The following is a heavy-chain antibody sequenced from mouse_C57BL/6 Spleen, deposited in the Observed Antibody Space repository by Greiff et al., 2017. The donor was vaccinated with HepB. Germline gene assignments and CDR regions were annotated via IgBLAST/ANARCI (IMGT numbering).Heavy chain of an antibody. D-gene: IGHD1-1*01. CDR1: GFNIKDYY. Sequence: VQLQQSGAELVRPGASVKLSCTASGFNIKDYYMHWVKQRPEQGLEWIGRIDPEDGDTEYAPKFQGKATMTADTSSNTAYLQLSSLTSEDTAVYYCTTEDYYGSSYVRYYFDYWGQGTTLTVSS. CDR2: IDPEDGDT. V-gene: IGHV14-1*01. CDR3: TTEDYYGSSYVRYYFDY. J-gene: IGHJ2*01.